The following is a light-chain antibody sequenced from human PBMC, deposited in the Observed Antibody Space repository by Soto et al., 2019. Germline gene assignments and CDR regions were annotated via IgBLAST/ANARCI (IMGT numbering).Light chain of an antibody. CDR2: EVN. J-gene: IGLJ1*01. CDR3: ASFRSGTILV. CDR1: SSDVGGYNY. Sequence: QSVLTQPASVSGSPGQSITISCTGTSSDVGGYNYVSWYQQHPGKAPKLMIYEVNNRPSGVSKRFSGSKAGNTASLTISGLLDDDEADYFCASFRSGTILVFGSGTKVTV. V-gene: IGLV2-14*03.